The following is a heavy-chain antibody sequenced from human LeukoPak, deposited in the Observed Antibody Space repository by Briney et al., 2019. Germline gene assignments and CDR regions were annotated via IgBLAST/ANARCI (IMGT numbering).Heavy chain of an antibody. J-gene: IGHJ4*02. V-gene: IGHV3-23*01. CDR2: ISGSGGST. Sequence: GGSLRLSCAASGFTFSSYAMSWVRQAPGKGLEWVSAISGSGGSTYYADSVKGRFTISRDNSKSTLYLQMNSLRAEDTAVYYCAKLQIVVVYYFDYWGQGTLVTVSS. D-gene: IGHD2-15*01. CDR1: GFTFSSYA. CDR3: AKLQIVVVYYFDY.